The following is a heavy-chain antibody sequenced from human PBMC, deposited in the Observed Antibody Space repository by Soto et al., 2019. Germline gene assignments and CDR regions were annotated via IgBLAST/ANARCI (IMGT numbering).Heavy chain of an antibody. CDR2: IYYSGST. D-gene: IGHD6-13*01. J-gene: IGHJ6*02. Sequence: SETLSLTCTVSGGSISSYYWSWIRQPPGKGLEWIGYIYYSGSTNYNPSLKSRVTISADTSKNQFSLKLSSVTAADTAVYYCARIAAAGTDFYYYYGMDVWGQGTTVTVSS. V-gene: IGHV4-59*01. CDR3: ARIAAAGTDFYYYYGMDV. CDR1: GGSISSYY.